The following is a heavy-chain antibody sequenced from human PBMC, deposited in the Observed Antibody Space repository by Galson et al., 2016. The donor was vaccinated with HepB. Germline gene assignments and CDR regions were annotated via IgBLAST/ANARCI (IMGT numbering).Heavy chain of an antibody. J-gene: IGHJ3*02. D-gene: IGHD3-10*01. CDR1: GFSFSNFA. CDR2: ISNDVNKK. V-gene: IGHV3-30-3*01. Sequence: SLRLSCAASGFSFSNFAMHWVRQTPGRGLEWVAVISNDVNKKYHADSVRGRFSISRDNSEKTLYPQMNSRRAEDTAVFYCARGRHWSTFDIWGQGTRVTVSS. CDR3: ARGRHWSTFDI.